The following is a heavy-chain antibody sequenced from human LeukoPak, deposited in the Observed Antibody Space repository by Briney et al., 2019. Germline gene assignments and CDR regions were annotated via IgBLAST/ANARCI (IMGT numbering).Heavy chain of an antibody. Sequence: ASVKVSCKASGYTFTGYYMHWVRQAPGQGLEWMGWINPNSGGTNYAQKFQGRVTMTRDTSISTAYMELSRLRSDDTAVYYCARDNWKRVLGAFDIWGQGTMVSVSS. D-gene: IGHD1-1*01. CDR1: GYTFTGYY. J-gene: IGHJ3*02. CDR3: ARDNWKRVLGAFDI. CDR2: INPNSGGT. V-gene: IGHV1-2*02.